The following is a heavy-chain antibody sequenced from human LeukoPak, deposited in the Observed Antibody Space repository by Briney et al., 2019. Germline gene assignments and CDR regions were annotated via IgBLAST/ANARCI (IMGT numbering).Heavy chain of an antibody. J-gene: IGHJ4*02. CDR2: INPNSGGT. D-gene: IGHD5-18*01. CDR1: GYTFTGYY. Sequence: ASVKVSCKASGYTFTGYYMHWVRQAPGQGLEWXGWINPNSGGTNYAQKFQGRVTMTRDTSISTAYMELSRLRSDDTAVYYCARYSYGFGTFDYWGQGTLVTVSS. V-gene: IGHV1-2*02. CDR3: ARYSYGFGTFDY.